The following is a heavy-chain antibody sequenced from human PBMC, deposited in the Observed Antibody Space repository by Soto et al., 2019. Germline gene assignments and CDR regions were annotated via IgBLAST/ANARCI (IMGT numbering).Heavy chain of an antibody. V-gene: IGHV4-59*01. D-gene: IGHD1-7*01. CDR3: PRVGNWNSYDY. CDR1: RGSITNFY. J-gene: IGHJ4*02. CDR2: IYYSGST. Sequence: QVQLQESGPGLVKPSETLSLTCTVSRGSITNFYWSWIRQPPGKGLEWIGSIYYSGSTNYNPSLTSRLTISLATSKNQFSLKLSSVIAADTAVYYCPRVGNWNSYDYWGQGSLVTVSS.